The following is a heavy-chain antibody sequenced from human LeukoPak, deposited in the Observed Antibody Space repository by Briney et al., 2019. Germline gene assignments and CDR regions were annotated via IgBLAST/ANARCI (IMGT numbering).Heavy chain of an antibody. Sequence: GGSLSLSCAASGFTFSSYAMSWVRKAPGKGLKWVSAISGSGGSTYYADSVKGRFTISRDNSKNTLYLQMNSLRAEDTAVYYCASSAGIAVASTFDYWGQGTLVTVSS. CDR2: ISGSGGST. J-gene: IGHJ4*02. CDR1: GFTFSSYA. D-gene: IGHD6-19*01. V-gene: IGHV3-23*01. CDR3: ASSAGIAVASTFDY.